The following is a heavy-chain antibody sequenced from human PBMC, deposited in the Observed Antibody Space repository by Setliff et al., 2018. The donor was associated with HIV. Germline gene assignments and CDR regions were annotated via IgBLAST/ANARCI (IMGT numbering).Heavy chain of an antibody. Sequence: ASVKVSCKASGYPFSNYRISWVRQAPGLGLEWMGWISGYNGKTDFAQKFQDRVIVTTDTSTNTVYMEVMRLTSDDTAVYFCAREGVATPDEEGYYFDQWGQGTLVTVSS. CDR1: GYPFSNYR. CDR2: ISGYNGKT. V-gene: IGHV1-18*01. J-gene: IGHJ4*02. CDR3: AREGVATPDEEGYYFDQ.